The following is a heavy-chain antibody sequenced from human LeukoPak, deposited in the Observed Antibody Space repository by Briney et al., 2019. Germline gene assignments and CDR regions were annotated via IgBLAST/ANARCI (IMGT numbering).Heavy chain of an antibody. CDR2: IYYSGST. J-gene: IGHJ3*02. V-gene: IGHV4-59*01. CDR3: ARALDTAMALAFDI. D-gene: IGHD5-18*01. Sequence: PSETLSLTSTVSGGSISSYYWSWIRQPPGKGLEWIGYIYYSGSTNYNPSLKSRVTISVDTSKNQFSLKLSSVTAADTAVYYCARALDTAMALAFDIWGQGTMVTVSS. CDR1: GGSISSYY.